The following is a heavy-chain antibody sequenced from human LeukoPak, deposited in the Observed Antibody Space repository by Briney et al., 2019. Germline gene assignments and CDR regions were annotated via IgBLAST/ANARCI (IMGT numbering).Heavy chain of an antibody. CDR2: IIPLFGTT. V-gene: IGHV1-69*06. CDR3: ATEDAAAVYFQH. Sequence: ASVTVSCKASGGTFSNYPISWVRQAPGQGLEWMGRIIPLFGTTTYAQNFQGRVTITADKSTRTAYMELSSLSSEDTAMYYCATEDAAAVYFQHWGQGTLVTVSS. D-gene: IGHD6-25*01. CDR1: GGTFSNYP. J-gene: IGHJ1*01.